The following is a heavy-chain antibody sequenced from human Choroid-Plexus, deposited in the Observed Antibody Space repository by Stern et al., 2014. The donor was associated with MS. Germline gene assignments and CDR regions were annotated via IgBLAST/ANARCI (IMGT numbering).Heavy chain of an antibody. CDR3: AKDRQYLTYFFDH. CDR2: VSYDGSNK. CDR1: GFTFGSCA. V-gene: IGHV3-30*18. Sequence: QVQLGQSGGGVVQPGRPLRLSCVASGFTFGSCAMHWVRQAPGKGLEWVAGVSYDGSNKYYADSMKGRFTISRDNSQNTLYMQMSSLRPEDTAVYYCAKDRQYLTYFFDHWGQGSLVTVSS. D-gene: IGHD2/OR15-2a*01. J-gene: IGHJ5*02.